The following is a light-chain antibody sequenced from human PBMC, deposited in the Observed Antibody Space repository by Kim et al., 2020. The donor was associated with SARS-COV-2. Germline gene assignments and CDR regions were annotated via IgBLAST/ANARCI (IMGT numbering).Light chain of an antibody. CDR2: GAS. Sequence: VLTQTPGTLSLSPGERATLSCRASQSVSNNQLTWYQQKPGQAPRVLIYGASTRATGIPDRFSGSGSGTDFTLSIRRLEPEDFAVYFCQQFGSSPWTFGQGTKVDIK. CDR3: QQFGSSPWT. CDR1: QSVSNNQ. V-gene: IGKV3-20*01. J-gene: IGKJ1*01.